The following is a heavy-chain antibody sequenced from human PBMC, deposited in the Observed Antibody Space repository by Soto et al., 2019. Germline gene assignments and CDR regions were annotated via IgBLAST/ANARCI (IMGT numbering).Heavy chain of an antibody. CDR2: IYSGGST. V-gene: IGHV3-66*01. J-gene: IGHJ4*02. D-gene: IGHD6-19*01. CDR3: AKGGRQWLVTSDFNY. CDR1: GGTVSSNY. Sequence: GGSLRLSCAASGGTVSSNYLSWVRQAPGKGLEWGSVIYSGGSTYYADSVKGRFTISRDSSKNTVSLEMTSLRAEDTAVYYCAKGGRQWLVTSDFNYWGQGALVTVSS.